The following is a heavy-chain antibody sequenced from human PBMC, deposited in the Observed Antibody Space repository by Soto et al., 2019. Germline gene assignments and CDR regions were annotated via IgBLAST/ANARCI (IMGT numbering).Heavy chain of an antibody. V-gene: IGHV4-39*01. D-gene: IGHD2-2*01. Sequence: SETLSLTCTVSGGSISSSSYYWGWIRQPPGKGLEWIGSIYYSGSTYYNPSLKSRVTISVDTSKNQFSLKLSSVTAADTAVYYCARSSHGGEIDYWGQGTLVTVSS. J-gene: IGHJ4*02. CDR2: IYYSGST. CDR1: GGSISSSSYY. CDR3: ARSSHGGEIDY.